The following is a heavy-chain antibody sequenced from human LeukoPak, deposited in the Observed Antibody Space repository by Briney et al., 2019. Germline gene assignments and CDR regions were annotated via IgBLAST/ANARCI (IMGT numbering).Heavy chain of an antibody. V-gene: IGHV4-39*07. CDR1: GGSISSSSYY. CDR2: IYYSGST. D-gene: IGHD3-16*01. CDR3: ARAGGFAGYMDV. Sequence: SETLSLTCIVSGGSISSSSYYWGWIRQPPGKGLEWIGSIYYSGSTYYNPSLKSRVTISVDTSKNQFSLKLSSVTAADTAVYYCARAGGFAGYMDVWGKGTTVTISS. J-gene: IGHJ6*03.